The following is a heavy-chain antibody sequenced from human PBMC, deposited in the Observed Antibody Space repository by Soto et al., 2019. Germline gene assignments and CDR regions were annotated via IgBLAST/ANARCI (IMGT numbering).Heavy chain of an antibody. J-gene: IGHJ4*02. Sequence: SETQPLTYSIAEGSISGYHWRWIRQTPGKGVEWIGYFHNSGNPKYSSSLKSRVTISVDMSEKQSSLILTSVTAAETAVYWCARVPDYWGQGILVIGSS. D-gene: IGHD2-2*01. CDR3: ARVPDY. V-gene: IGHV4-59*01. CDR2: FHNSGNP. CDR1: EGSISGYH.